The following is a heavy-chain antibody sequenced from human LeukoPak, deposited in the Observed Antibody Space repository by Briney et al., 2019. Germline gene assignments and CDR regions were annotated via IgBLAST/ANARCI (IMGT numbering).Heavy chain of an antibody. CDR3: AKVSGSYPLDY. V-gene: IGHV3-30*18. CDR1: GFTFSSYG. Sequence: GGSLRLSCPASGFTFSSYGMHWVRQAPGKGLEWVAVISYDGSNKYYADSVKGRFTISRDNSKNTLYLQMNSLRAEDTAVYYCAKVSGSYPLDYWGQGTLVTVSS. CDR2: ISYDGSNK. D-gene: IGHD1-26*01. J-gene: IGHJ4*02.